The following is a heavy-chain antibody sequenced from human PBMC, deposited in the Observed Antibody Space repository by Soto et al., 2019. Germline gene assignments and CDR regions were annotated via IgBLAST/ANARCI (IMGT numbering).Heavy chain of an antibody. D-gene: IGHD7-27*01. CDR2: IYYSGST. CDR3: ARANWYFDY. CDR1: GGSINDHY. J-gene: IGHJ4*02. Sequence: QVQLQESGPGLVKPSETLSLTCTVSGGSINDHYWCWIRQPPGQGLEWIGYIYYSGSTNYSTSLKSRVTIAVDTSKNQFSLKLSSLTAADTAIYYCARANWYFDYWGQGTLVTVSS. V-gene: IGHV4-59*11.